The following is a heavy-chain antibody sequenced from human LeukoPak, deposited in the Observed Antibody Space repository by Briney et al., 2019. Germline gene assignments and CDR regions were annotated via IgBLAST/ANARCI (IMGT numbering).Heavy chain of an antibody. CDR2: MYHSGST. V-gene: IGHV4-38-2*02. J-gene: IGHJ4*02. CDR3: ARYDVWGSYRAFDY. D-gene: IGHD3-16*02. Sequence: SETLFFTCTVSNYSISTDYYWGWIRQPPGKGLEWIGTMYHSGSTYYNPSLKSRVTISVDTSKNQFSLKLSSVTAADTAVYYCARYDVWGSYRAFDYWGQGTLVTVSS. CDR1: NYSISTDYY.